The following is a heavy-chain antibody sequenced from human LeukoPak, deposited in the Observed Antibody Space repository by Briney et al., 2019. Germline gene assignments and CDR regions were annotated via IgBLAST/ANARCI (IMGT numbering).Heavy chain of an antibody. Sequence: PSETLSLTCTVSGGSFSNYFWTWIRQPPGKGLEWIGEISLSGTIKYNPSLKSRVTISVDTSKNQFSLKLSTVTAADTAVYYCALSRTTVTTRTLDYWGQGALVIVSS. CDR2: ISLSGTI. J-gene: IGHJ4*02. D-gene: IGHD4-17*01. CDR3: ALSRTTVTTRTLDY. CDR1: GGSFSNYF. V-gene: IGHV4-34*01.